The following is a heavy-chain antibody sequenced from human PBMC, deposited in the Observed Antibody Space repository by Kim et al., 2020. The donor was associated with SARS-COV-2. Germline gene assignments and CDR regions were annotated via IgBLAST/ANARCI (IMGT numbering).Heavy chain of an antibody. CDR1: GFTFSSYA. CDR3: AMGTRPYYYGSGSYV. CDR2: ISGSGGST. D-gene: IGHD3-10*01. J-gene: IGHJ4*02. Sequence: GGSLRLSCAASGFTFSSYAMSWVRQAPGKGLEWVSAISGSGGSTYYADSVKGRFTISRDNSKNTLYLQMNSLRAEDTAVYYCAMGTRPYYYGSGSYVWGQGTLVTVSS. V-gene: IGHV3-23*01.